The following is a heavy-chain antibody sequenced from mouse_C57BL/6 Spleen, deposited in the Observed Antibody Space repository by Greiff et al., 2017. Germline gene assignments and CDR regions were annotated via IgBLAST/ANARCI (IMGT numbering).Heavy chain of an antibody. V-gene: IGHV5-16*01. Sequence: EVHLVESEGGLVQPGSSMKLSCTASGFTFSDYYMAWVRQVPEKGLEWVANINYDGSSTYYLDSLKSRFIFSRDNAKNILYLQLSSLKSEDTATYYCARGGNYVDYYAMDYWGQGTSVTVSS. D-gene: IGHD2-1*01. CDR1: GFTFSDYY. CDR2: INYDGSST. J-gene: IGHJ4*01. CDR3: ARGGNYVDYYAMDY.